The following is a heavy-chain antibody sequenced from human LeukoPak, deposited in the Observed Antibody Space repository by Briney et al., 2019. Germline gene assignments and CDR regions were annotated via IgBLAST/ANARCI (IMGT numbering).Heavy chain of an antibody. Sequence: SETLSLTCTVSGVSVSSHFWSWIRQPPGKGLEWIGYIYNSGITNYNPSLKSRVTMSVDTSKNQFSLMLRSVTAADTAVYYCARDHLPAGAPGYYMDVWGKGTTVTVSS. J-gene: IGHJ6*03. V-gene: IGHV4-59*02. CDR1: GVSVSSHF. D-gene: IGHD4/OR15-4a*01. CDR3: ARDHLPAGAPGYYMDV. CDR2: IYNSGIT.